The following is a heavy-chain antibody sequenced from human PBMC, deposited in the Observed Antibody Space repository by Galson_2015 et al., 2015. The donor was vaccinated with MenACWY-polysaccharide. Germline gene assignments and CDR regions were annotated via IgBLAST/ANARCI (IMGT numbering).Heavy chain of an antibody. CDR1: GFTFSSYA. J-gene: IGHJ3*02. Sequence: SLRLSCAASGFTFSSYAMSWVRQAPGKGLEWVSGVSASGGSTVYTDSAKGRFTMSRDNSKRSLYLQMYSLRAEDTAVYYCAKDTGPGEYAYSWGTFDIWGRGTMVTVSS. CDR2: VSASGGST. D-gene: IGHD3-10*01. V-gene: IGHV3-23*01. CDR3: AKDTGPGEYAYSWGTFDI.